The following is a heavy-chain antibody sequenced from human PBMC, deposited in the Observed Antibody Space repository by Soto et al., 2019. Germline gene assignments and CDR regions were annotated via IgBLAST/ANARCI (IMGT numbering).Heavy chain of an antibody. D-gene: IGHD6-13*01. V-gene: IGHV1-18*01. CDR3: ARGAPPAAAGTCYFDY. CDR1: GYTFTSYG. CDR2: ISAYNGNT. J-gene: IGHJ4*02. Sequence: GASVKVSCKASGYTFTSYGIIWVRQAPGQGLEWMGWISAYNGNTNYAQKLQGRVTMTTDTSTSTAYMELRSLRSDDTAVYYCARGAPPAAAGTCYFDYWGQGTLVTVSS.